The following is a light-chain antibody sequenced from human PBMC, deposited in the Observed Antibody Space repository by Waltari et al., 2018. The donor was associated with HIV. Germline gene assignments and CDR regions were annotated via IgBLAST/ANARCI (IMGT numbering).Light chain of an antibody. J-gene: IGKJ5*01. CDR2: DTS. V-gene: IGKV3-11*01. Sequence: DIVLTQSPATLSLSPGERATLSCRASQSVSSFLAWYQQKPGQAPRLLIYDTSKRATGIPARFSGSGSETDFTLTICSLEPEDFAVYYCQQRSSWPITFGQGTRLEIK. CDR3: QQRSSWPIT. CDR1: QSVSSF.